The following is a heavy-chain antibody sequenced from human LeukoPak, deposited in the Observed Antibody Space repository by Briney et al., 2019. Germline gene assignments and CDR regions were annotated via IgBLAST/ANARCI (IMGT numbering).Heavy chain of an antibody. CDR3: ARDRHYYDSSGYYFH. CDR2: INPNSGGT. Sequence: GASVKVSCKASGYTFTGYYMHWVRQAPGQGLEWMGWINPNSGGTTYAQKFQGRVTMTRDTSISTAYMELSRLRSDDTAVYYCARDRHYYDSSGYYFHWGQGTLVTVSS. D-gene: IGHD3-22*01. J-gene: IGHJ4*02. CDR1: GYTFTGYY. V-gene: IGHV1-2*02.